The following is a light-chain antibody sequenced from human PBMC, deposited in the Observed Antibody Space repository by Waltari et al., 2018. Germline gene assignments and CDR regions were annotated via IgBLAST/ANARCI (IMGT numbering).Light chain of an antibody. Sequence: DIQMTQSPSSLSASVGDRVSITCRANQSIANYLSWYQQKPGKAPKLLIYTASTLQSGVPSRFSGSGSGRDFTLTISSLQPEDFATYYCQQSYRARRVTCGQGTKV. V-gene: IGKV1-39*01. CDR2: TAS. CDR3: QQSYRARRVT. J-gene: IGKJ1*01. CDR1: QSIANY.